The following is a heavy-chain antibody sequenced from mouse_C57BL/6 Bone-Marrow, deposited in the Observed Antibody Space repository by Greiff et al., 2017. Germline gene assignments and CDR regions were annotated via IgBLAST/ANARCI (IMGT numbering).Heavy chain of an antibody. CDR3: AIHGGLDY. CDR2: ISSGGSYT. V-gene: IGHV5-6*01. CDR1: GFTFSSYG. Sequence: EVMLVESGGDLVKPGGSLKLSCAASGFTFSSYGMSWVRQTPDKRLEWVATISSGGSYTYYPDSVKGRFTLSRDNAKNTLYLQMSSLKSEDTAMYYCAIHGGLDYWGQGTTLTVSS. D-gene: IGHD1-1*02. J-gene: IGHJ2*01.